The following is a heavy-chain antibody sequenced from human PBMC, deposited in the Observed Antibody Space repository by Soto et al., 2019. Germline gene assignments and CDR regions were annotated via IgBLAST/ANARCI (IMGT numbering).Heavy chain of an antibody. J-gene: IGHJ4*02. Sequence: EVQLVESGGGLVQPGGSLTLSCAASGFTFTTYSMHWVRQAPGKGLQWVAYINSDSSTIYYADSAKGRFTISRDNAKNSLYLQMNSLRAEDTAVYYCAKAREYSSSFYWGQGTLVTVSS. CDR3: AKAREYSSSFY. V-gene: IGHV3-48*01. D-gene: IGHD6-6*01. CDR1: GFTFTTYS. CDR2: INSDSSTI.